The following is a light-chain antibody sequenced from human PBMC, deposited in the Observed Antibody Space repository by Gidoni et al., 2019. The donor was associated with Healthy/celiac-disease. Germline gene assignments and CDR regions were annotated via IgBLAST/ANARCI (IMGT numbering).Light chain of an antibody. Sequence: QSALTQPASVSGSPGQSITISCTGTSSDVGGYNYVPWYQQHPAKAPKLMIYDVSNRPSGVSNRFSGSKSGNTASLTISGLQAEDEADYYCSSYTSSSTRVFGGGTKLTVL. J-gene: IGLJ3*02. CDR2: DVS. V-gene: IGLV2-14*01. CDR3: SSYTSSSTRV. CDR1: SSDVGGYNY.